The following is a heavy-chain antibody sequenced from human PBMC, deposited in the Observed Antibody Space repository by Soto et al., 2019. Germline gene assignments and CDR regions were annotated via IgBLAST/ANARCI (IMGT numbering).Heavy chain of an antibody. CDR2: INHSGST. CDR1: GGSFSGYY. CDR3: ASGITMVRGVIIPGDY. Sequence: QVQLQQWGAGLLKPSETLSLTCAVYGGSFSGYYWSWIRQPPGKGLEWIGEINHSGSTNYNPTLKSLVTISVDTSQNQFSLKLSSVTAADTAVYYCASGITMVRGVIIPGDYWGQGTLVTVSS. J-gene: IGHJ4*02. D-gene: IGHD3-10*01. V-gene: IGHV4-34*01.